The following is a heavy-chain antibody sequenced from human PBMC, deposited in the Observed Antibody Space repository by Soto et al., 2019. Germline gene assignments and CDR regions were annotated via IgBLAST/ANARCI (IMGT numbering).Heavy chain of an antibody. V-gene: IGHV3-23*01. D-gene: IGHD3-3*01. J-gene: IGHJ4*02. Sequence: RLSRAACRFTVKSSAIAGVLQAPGKGLEWVSAISGSGGSTYYADSVKGRFTISRDNSKNTLYLQMNSLRAEDTAVYYCAKATTASDAGFLEWLFVFDYWGQGTLVTVSS. CDR1: RFTVKSSA. CDR3: AKATTASDAGFLEWLFVFDY. CDR2: ISGSGGST.